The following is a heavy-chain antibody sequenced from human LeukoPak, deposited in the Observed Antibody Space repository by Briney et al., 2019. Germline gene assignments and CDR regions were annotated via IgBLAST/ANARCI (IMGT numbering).Heavy chain of an antibody. J-gene: IGHJ4*02. CDR3: AIMHPYYDGSGYWVQ. V-gene: IGHV3-23*01. Sequence: GGSLRLSCAASGFTFSSYAMSWVRQAPGKGLEWVSGISTSGGSSSYADSVKGRFTISRDNPRNTLYMQLNSLRAEDTALYYCAIMHPYYDGSGYWVQWGQGTLVTVSS. D-gene: IGHD3-22*01. CDR1: GFTFSSYA. CDR2: ISTSGGSS.